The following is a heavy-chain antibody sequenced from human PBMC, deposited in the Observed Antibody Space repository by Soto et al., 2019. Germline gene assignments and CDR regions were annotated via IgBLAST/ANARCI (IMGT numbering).Heavy chain of an antibody. V-gene: IGHV3-66*01. CDR3: ARDRDFYGFDY. CDR2: IYSGGST. J-gene: IGHJ4*02. D-gene: IGHD4-17*01. Sequence: GGSLRLSCAASGFAVSSNYMSWVRQAPGKGLEWVSVIYSGGSTYYADSVKGRFTIARDNSKNTLYLQMNSLRAEDTAVYYCARDRDFYGFDYWGQGTLVTVSS. CDR1: GFAVSSNY.